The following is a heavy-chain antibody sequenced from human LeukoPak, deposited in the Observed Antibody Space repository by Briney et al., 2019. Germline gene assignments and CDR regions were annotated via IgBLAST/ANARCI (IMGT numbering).Heavy chain of an antibody. CDR1: GGSISSGGYY. Sequence: PSQTLSLTCTVSGGSISSGGYYWSWIRQHPGTGLEWIGYIYYSGSTYYNPSLKSRVTISVDTSKNQFSQKLSSVTAADTAVYYCARASDFWSGHNWFDPWGQGTLVTVSS. J-gene: IGHJ5*02. V-gene: IGHV4-31*03. D-gene: IGHD3-3*01. CDR3: ARASDFWSGHNWFDP. CDR2: IYYSGST.